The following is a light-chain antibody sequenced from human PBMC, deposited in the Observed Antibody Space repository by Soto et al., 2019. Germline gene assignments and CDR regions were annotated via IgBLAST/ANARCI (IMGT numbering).Light chain of an antibody. CDR3: PERSSWPPIP. CDR2: DAS. CDR1: QYISSD. V-gene: IGKV3-11*01. Sequence: EIVVTRSPATLSLYTRERATLYCSASQYISSDLAWYQHKPGQAPRLLIYDASDRATGIPARFSGSGSGTDFTLTISDLEPEDFAIYYCPERSSWPPIPFGQGTRLEVK. J-gene: IGKJ5*01.